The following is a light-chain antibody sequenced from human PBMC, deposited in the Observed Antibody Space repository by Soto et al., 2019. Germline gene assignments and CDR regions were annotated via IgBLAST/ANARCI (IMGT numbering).Light chain of an antibody. CDR2: GAS. CDR1: QSVSNNH. Sequence: EIVLTQSPDTLSLSPGEGATLSCRASQSVSNNHLAWYQQKPGQAPRPLMFGASIRATGIPDRFRGSGSGTDFTLTISRLEPEDFAVYHCQQYGSSPLSFGGGTKVEIK. V-gene: IGKV3-20*01. CDR3: QQYGSSPLS. J-gene: IGKJ4*01.